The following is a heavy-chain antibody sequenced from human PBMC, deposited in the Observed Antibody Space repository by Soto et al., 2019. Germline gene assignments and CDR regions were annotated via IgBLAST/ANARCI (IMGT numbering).Heavy chain of an antibody. CDR3: ARVPPLLSNYNWNDVAWFDP. Sequence: QVQLVQSGAEVKKPGASVKVSCKASGYTFTSYDINWVRQATGQGLEWMGWMNPNSGNTGYAQKFQGRVTMTRNTSISTAYMELSSLRSEYTAVYYCARVPPLLSNYNWNDVAWFDPWGQGTLVTVSS. CDR1: GYTFTSYD. D-gene: IGHD1-20*01. CDR2: MNPNSGNT. V-gene: IGHV1-8*01. J-gene: IGHJ5*02.